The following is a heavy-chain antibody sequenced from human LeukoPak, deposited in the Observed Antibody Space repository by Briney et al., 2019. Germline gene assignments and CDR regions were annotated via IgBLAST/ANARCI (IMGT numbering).Heavy chain of an antibody. D-gene: IGHD3-22*01. Sequence: GGSLRLSCAASGFTFSSYGMSWVRQAPGKGLEWVSAISGSGGSTYYADSVKGRFTISRDNAKNSLYLQMNSLRAEDTALYYCAKTRYYDSRGYFDYWGQGTLVTVSS. CDR2: ISGSGGST. V-gene: IGHV3-23*01. CDR3: AKTRYYDSRGYFDY. J-gene: IGHJ4*02. CDR1: GFTFSSYG.